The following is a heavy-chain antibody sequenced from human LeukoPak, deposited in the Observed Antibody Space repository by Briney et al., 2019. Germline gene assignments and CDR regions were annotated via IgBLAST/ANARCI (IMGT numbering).Heavy chain of an antibody. CDR3: VRGNYYDPVGNGMDV. V-gene: IGHV3-30-3*01. CDR1: GFIFRNYP. D-gene: IGHD3-22*01. Sequence: GGSLRLSCEPSGFIFRNYPIHWVRQAPGKGLEWVSIISDDGGRKYCADSVKGRFTISRDNSKNTLYLQMSSLRGDDTAVYYCVRGNYYDPVGNGMDVWGQGTTVTVSS. CDR2: ISDDGGRK. J-gene: IGHJ6*02.